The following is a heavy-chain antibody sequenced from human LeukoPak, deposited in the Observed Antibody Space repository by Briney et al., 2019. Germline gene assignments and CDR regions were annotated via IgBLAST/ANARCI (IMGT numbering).Heavy chain of an antibody. D-gene: IGHD6-6*01. CDR1: GYTFTGYY. CDR3: ARGLNLYSSSSHFDY. CDR2: INPNSGGT. Sequence: ASVKVSCKASGYTFTGYYMHWVRQAPGQGLEWMGWINPNSGGTNYAQKFQGRVTMTRDTSISTAYMELSKLRSDDTAVYYCARGLNLYSSSSHFDYWGQGTLVTVSS. V-gene: IGHV1-2*02. J-gene: IGHJ4*02.